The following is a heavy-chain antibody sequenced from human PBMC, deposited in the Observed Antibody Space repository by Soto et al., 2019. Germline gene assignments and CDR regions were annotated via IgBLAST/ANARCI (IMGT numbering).Heavy chain of an antibody. J-gene: IGHJ4*02. CDR3: ARAPETPRIVGVVRPYFFDY. D-gene: IGHD3-3*01. V-gene: IGHV4-31*03. CDR2: IYHSGSF. CDR1: GGSISSGGSY. Sequence: SETLSLTCTVSGGSISSGGSYWNWIRQRPGKGLEWIGYIYHSGSFYYTPSLKGRAIISADTSKNQFALKLSSVTAADTAVYYCARAPETPRIVGVVRPYFFDYWGQGSLVTGSS.